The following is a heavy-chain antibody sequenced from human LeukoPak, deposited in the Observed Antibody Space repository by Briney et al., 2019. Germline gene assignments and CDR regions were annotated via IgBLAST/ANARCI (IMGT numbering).Heavy chain of an antibody. D-gene: IGHD3-10*01. V-gene: IGHV3-23*01. J-gene: IGHJ4*02. CDR2: ISGSGGST. Sequence: GGSLRLSCAASGFTFSGYAMSWVRQAPGKGLEWVSAISGSGGSTYYADSVKGRFTISRDNSKNTLYLQMNSLRAEDTAVYYCAKVNDRWPRGYWGQGTLVTVSS. CDR1: GFTFSGYA. CDR3: AKVNDRWPRGY.